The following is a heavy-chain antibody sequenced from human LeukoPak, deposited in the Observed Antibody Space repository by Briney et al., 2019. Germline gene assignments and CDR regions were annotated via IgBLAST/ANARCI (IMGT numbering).Heavy chain of an antibody. D-gene: IGHD4-17*01. Sequence: GSLRLSCAASGFTFSSQWMSWVRQAPGKGLEWIGSVYYSGNTYYNSSLKSRVTISVDTSKNQFSLKLSSVTAADTAIYYCTREYGFMTTVFHAFDIWGQGTMVTVSS. V-gene: IGHV4-39*07. J-gene: IGHJ3*02. CDR1: GFTFSSQW. CDR2: VYYSGNT. CDR3: TREYGFMTTVFHAFDI.